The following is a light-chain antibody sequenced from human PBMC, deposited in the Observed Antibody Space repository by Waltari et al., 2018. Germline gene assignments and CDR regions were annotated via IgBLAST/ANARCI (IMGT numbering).Light chain of an antibody. CDR2: DAS. V-gene: IGKV3-15*01. J-gene: IGKJ2*01. CDR3: QQYNNWPLYT. Sequence: EAMMTQSPATLSVSPGDRATLSCRASQRLSNNVAWFQQKPGQAPSLLIYDASTRATGVPARFSGSGSGTEFTLTISSLQTEDFAVYYCQQYNNWPLYTFGQGTKLEIK. CDR1: QRLSNN.